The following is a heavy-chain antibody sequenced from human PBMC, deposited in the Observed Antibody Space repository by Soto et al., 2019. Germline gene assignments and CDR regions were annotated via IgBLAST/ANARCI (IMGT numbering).Heavy chain of an antibody. CDR1: GGAFSDYA. CDR2: IMPIFRAP. D-gene: IGHD3-22*01. J-gene: IGHJ6*02. CDR3: ASWLRGPDIGTYSSAMDV. Sequence: QVQLVQSGAEVKKPGSSVKVSCKASGGAFSDYAFSWVRQAPGQGLEWLGGIMPIFRAPDYAQKFQGRVTMPAEEVRRTANREKNGRRSEDTAVYYWASWLRGPDIGTYSSAMDVGGQGPTATVS. V-gene: IGHV1-69*12.